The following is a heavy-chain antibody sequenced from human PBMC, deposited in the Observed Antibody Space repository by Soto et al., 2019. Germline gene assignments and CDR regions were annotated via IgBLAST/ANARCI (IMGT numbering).Heavy chain of an antibody. D-gene: IGHD3-22*01. CDR3: ARVAPYYYDSSGDYYDAYWFDP. CDR2: INSDGSST. J-gene: IGHJ5*02. Sequence: PGGSLRLSCAASGFTFSSYWMHWVRQAPGKGLVWVSRINSDGSSTSYADSVKGRFTISRDNAKNTLYLQMNSLRAEDTAVYYCARVAPYYYDSSGDYYDAYWFDPWGQGT. V-gene: IGHV3-74*01. CDR1: GFTFSSYW.